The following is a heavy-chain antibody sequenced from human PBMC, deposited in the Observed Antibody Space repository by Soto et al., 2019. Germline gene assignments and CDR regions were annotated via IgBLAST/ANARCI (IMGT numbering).Heavy chain of an antibody. V-gene: IGHV3-7*04. CDR3: ARGYYYDSSGYYYEWGYYFDY. J-gene: IGHJ4*02. Sequence: GGSLRLSCAASGFTFSSYWMSWVRQAPGKGLEWVANIKQDGSEKYYVDSVKGRFTISRDNAKNSLYLQMNSLRAEDTAVYYCARGYYYDSSGYYYEWGYYFDYWGQGTLVTVSS. CDR2: IKQDGSEK. D-gene: IGHD3-22*01. CDR1: GFTFSSYW.